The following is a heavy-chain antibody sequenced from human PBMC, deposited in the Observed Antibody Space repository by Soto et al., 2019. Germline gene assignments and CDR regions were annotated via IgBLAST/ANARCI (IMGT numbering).Heavy chain of an antibody. CDR3: SRIKEYHAHADLDF. J-gene: IGHJ4*02. CDR2: IRSKPFGGTT. CDR1: GFSFGDYA. Sequence: EVQVLESGGGLVQPGGSLRLSCTGSGFSFGDYAMSWFRQAPGKGLEWVGFIRSKPFGGTTAYAAYVQGRFMISRDDSKSNGYLQMSSLRTEDTAVYFCSRIKEYHAHADLDFWGQRTLVTVSS. D-gene: IGHD2-2*01. V-gene: IGHV3-49*03.